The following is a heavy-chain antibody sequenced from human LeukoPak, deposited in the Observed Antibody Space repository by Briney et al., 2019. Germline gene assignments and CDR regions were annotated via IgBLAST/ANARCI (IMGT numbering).Heavy chain of an antibody. CDR1: GGSISSYY. Sequence: SETLSLTCTVSGGSISSYYWSWIRQPPGKGLEWIGYIYYSGSTNYNPSLKSRVTIVVDKSKNDFSLRLTSLTAADTAVYYCARKFDSGGRPPYAFDVWGQGTMVTVSS. D-gene: IGHD3-22*01. J-gene: IGHJ3*01. CDR3: ARKFDSGGRPPYAFDV. V-gene: IGHV4-59*12. CDR2: IYYSGST.